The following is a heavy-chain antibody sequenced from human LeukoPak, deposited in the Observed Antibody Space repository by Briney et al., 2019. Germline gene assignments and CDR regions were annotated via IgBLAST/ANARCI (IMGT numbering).Heavy chain of an antibody. CDR3: AREPESGSYNDY. D-gene: IGHD3-10*01. Sequence: PSVTLSLTCTVSGCSISSYYWSWIRQPPGKGLEWIGYIYYSGSTNYNPSLKSRVTISVDTSKNQFSLKLSSVTAADTAVYYCAREPESGSYNDYWGQGTLVTVSS. CDR2: IYYSGST. J-gene: IGHJ4*02. V-gene: IGHV4-59*01. CDR1: GCSISSYY.